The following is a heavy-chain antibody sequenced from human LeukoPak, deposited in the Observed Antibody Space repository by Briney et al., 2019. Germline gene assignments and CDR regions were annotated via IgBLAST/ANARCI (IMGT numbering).Heavy chain of an antibody. CDR1: GYTFTSYG. CDR2: ISAYNGNT. CDR3: ARGSCPRMNYDSRGYYSYYFDY. J-gene: IGHJ4*02. V-gene: IGHV1-18*01. D-gene: IGHD3-22*01. Sequence: GSVKVSCKASGYTFTSYGISWVRQAPGQGLEWWGWISAYNGNTHYAQKLQGRVTVTTDTSTSTVYMELRSLRSDDTAVYYCARGSCPRMNYDSRGYYSYYFDYWGQGTLGTVSS.